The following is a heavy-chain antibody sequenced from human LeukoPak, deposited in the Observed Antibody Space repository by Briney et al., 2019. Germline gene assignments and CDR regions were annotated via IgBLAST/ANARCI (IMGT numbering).Heavy chain of an antibody. J-gene: IGHJ5*02. D-gene: IGHD5-12*01. CDR3: AKGVIVATIINWFDP. CDR2: IRYDGSNK. Sequence: GGSLRLSCAASGFTFSSYGMHWVRQAPGKGLEWVAFIRYDGSNKYHADSVKGRFTISRDNSKNTLYLQMNSLRAEDTAVYYCAKGVIVATIINWFDPWGQGTLVTVSS. V-gene: IGHV3-30*02. CDR1: GFTFSSYG.